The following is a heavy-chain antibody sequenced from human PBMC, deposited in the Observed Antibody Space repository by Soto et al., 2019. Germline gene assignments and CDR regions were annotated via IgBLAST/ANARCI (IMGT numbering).Heavy chain of an antibody. D-gene: IGHD5-12*01. V-gene: IGHV4-31*03. Sequence: PSDTLSLTCTVSGGSISSGGYYWSWIRQHPGKGLEWIGYIYYSGSTYYNPSLKSRVTISVDTSKNQFSLRLSSVTAADTAVYYCARASRIRDGYNWGYYYYYGMDVWGQGTTVTVAS. CDR3: ARASRIRDGYNWGYYYYYGMDV. J-gene: IGHJ6*02. CDR1: GGSISSGGYY. CDR2: IYYSGST.